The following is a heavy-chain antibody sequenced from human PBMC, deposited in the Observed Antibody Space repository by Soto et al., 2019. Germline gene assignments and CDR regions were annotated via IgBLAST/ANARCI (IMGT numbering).Heavy chain of an antibody. Sequence: ASVKVSCKASGYTFTSYGISWVRQAPGQGLEWMGWIGAYNGNTNYAQKLQGRVTMTTDTSTSTAYMELRSLRSDDTAVYYCAKESKSVQVSASRVYGMDVWGQGTTVTVSS. CDR1: GYTFTSYG. CDR2: IGAYNGNT. J-gene: IGHJ6*02. CDR3: AKESKSVQVSASRVYGMDV. V-gene: IGHV1-18*01. D-gene: IGHD1-1*01.